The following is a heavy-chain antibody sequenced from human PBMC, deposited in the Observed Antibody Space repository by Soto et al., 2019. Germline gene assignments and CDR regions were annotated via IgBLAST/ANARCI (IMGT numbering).Heavy chain of an antibody. CDR2: IDPSDSYT. J-gene: IGHJ6*02. Sequence: PGESLKISFKGSGYSFTSYLISWVRQMPGKGLEWMGRIDPSDSYTNYSPSFQGHVTISADKSISNAYLEWSSLKDSDTAMYYCARFEDANGMDVWGQGTTVTVSS. D-gene: IGHD2-15*01. CDR3: ARFEDANGMDV. CDR1: GYSFTSYL. V-gene: IGHV5-10-1*01.